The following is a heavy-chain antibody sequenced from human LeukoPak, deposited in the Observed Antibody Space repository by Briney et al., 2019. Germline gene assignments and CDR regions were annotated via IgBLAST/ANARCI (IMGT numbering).Heavy chain of an antibody. CDR1: GGSISSSSYY. CDR2: IYYSGST. CDR3: ARGLGYTGALSPEAFDP. Sequence: SETLSLTCTVSGGSISSSSYYWGWIRQPPGKGLEWIGSIYYSGSTYYNPSLKSRVTISVDTSKNQFSLKLSSVTAADTAVYYCARGLGYTGALSPEAFDPWGQGTLVTVSS. J-gene: IGHJ5*02. V-gene: IGHV4-39*07. D-gene: IGHD3-16*01.